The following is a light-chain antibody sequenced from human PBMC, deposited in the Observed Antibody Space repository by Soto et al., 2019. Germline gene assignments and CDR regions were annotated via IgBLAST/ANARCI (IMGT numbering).Light chain of an antibody. V-gene: IGLV2-11*01. Sequence: QSALTQPRSVSGSPGQSVTISCTRTTSDVGTYDHVSWYQQHSGKAPKLVIFDVSQRPSGVPDRFSGSKSDNTASLTISGLQAEDEGDYYCCSHAGSLTWVFGGGTKLTVL. CDR3: CSHAGSLTWV. CDR1: TSDVGTYDH. J-gene: IGLJ3*02. CDR2: DVS.